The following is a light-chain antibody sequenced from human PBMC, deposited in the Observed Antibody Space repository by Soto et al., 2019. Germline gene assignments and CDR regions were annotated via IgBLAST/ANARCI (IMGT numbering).Light chain of an antibody. V-gene: IGKV1-33*01. CDR2: DAS. CDR1: QDISNY. J-gene: IGKJ3*01. CDR3: QQYDNLPFT. Sequence: DIQMTQSPSSLSASVGDRVTITCQASQDISNYLNWYQQKPGKAPKLLIYDASNLETGVPSRFSGSRSWTDFTVTISSLQPEDIATYYCQQYDNLPFTFSPGSKVDIK.